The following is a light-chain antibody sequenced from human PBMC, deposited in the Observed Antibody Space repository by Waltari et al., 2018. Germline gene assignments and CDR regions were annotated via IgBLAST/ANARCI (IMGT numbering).Light chain of an antibody. CDR1: TSNIGKNT. Sequence: QSILTQPPSASGTPGQRVTISCSGSTSNIGKNTVNWYQQVPGMAPKLLLFSNDLRPSGVPDLFSGSKSGTSASLAISGLQSEDEADFYCATWDDNLDMLLFGGGTKLTVL. V-gene: IGLV1-44*01. CDR2: SND. CDR3: ATWDDNLDMLL. J-gene: IGLJ3*02.